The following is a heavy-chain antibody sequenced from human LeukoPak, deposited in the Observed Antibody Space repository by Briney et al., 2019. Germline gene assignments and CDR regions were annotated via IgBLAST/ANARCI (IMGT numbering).Heavy chain of an antibody. CDR3: ARSAITYYDILTGYYTSQYFDY. Sequence: ASVKVSCKTSRDTFSSYGISWVRQAPGQGLEWMGGIIPIFGTANYAQKFQGRVTITADKSTSKAYMELSSLRSEDTAVYYCARSAITYYDILTGYYTSQYFDYWGQGTLVTVSS. CDR2: IIPIFGTA. D-gene: IGHD3-9*01. V-gene: IGHV1-69*06. CDR1: RDTFSSYG. J-gene: IGHJ4*02.